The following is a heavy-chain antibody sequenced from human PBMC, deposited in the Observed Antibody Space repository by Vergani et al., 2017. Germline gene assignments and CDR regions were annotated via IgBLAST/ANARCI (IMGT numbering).Heavy chain of an antibody. V-gene: IGHV3-23*01. J-gene: IGHJ6*03. CDR3: AKDVSRTTVTTRWYYYYYIDV. CDR1: GFTFSSYA. Sequence: EVQLLESGGGLVQPGGSLRLSCAASGFTFSSYAMSWVRQAPGKGLEWVSVIIGSVSSTYYADSVKGRFTISRDNSKNTLYRQMNSLGAEDTAVYYCAKDVSRTTVTTRWYYYYYIDVWGKGTTVTVSS. D-gene: IGHD4-11*01. CDR2: IIGSVSST.